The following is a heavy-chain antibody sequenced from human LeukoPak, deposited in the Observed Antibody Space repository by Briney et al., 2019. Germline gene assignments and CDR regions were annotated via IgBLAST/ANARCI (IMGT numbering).Heavy chain of an antibody. CDR1: GFTFRIYW. Sequence: PGGSLGLCCGGCGFTFRIYWMHWVRQAPGGGLVWVSGINTDGSTTRYADFVKGRFTISRDNAKHTVYLPMNRLRAEVRAVYYCARPAYCSGGSCYNWFDPWGQGTLVTVSS. V-gene: IGHV3-74*01. J-gene: IGHJ5*02. CDR2: INTDGSTT. CDR3: ARPAYCSGGSCYNWFDP. D-gene: IGHD2-15*01.